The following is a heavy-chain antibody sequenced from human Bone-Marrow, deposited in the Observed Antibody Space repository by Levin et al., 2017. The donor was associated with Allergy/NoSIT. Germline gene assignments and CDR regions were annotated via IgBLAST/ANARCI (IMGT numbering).Heavy chain of an antibody. D-gene: IGHD4-11*01. J-gene: IGHJ6*02. CDR3: PRSSKSGFYYGLDV. V-gene: IGHV3-11*01. CDR1: GFTFSDHY. CDR2: ISSSGFSI. Sequence: GGSLRLSCAASGFTFSDHYMTWIRQRPGKGLEWVSYISSSGFSIHYADSVKGRVTISRDNAKKSMYLEMNSLGGEDTAVYYCPRSSKSGFYYGLDVWGQGTTVTVFS.